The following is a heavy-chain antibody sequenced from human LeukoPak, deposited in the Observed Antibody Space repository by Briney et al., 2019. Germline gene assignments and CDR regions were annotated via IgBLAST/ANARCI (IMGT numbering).Heavy chain of an antibody. Sequence: GESLKISCKDSEYSFTNYWIGWVRQMPGKGLEWMGIIRPDDSDTRYSPSFQGQVTISADKSTSTAYLQWSSLKSSDTAMYYWTWARHSNCYWDHWGQGTLVTVSS. CDR1: EYSFTNYW. CDR3: TWARHSNCYWDH. D-gene: IGHD4-11*01. J-gene: IGHJ4*02. CDR2: IRPDDSDT. V-gene: IGHV5-51*01.